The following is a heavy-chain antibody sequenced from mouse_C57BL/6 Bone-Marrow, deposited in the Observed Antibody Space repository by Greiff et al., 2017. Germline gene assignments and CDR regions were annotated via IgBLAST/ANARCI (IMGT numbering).Heavy chain of an antibody. CDR2: IYPRSGNT. D-gene: IGHD2-4*01. J-gene: IGHJ4*01. Sequence: QVQLQESGAELARPGASVKLSCKASGYTFTSYGISWVKQRTGQGLEWIGEIYPRSGNTYYNEKFKGKATLTADKSSSTAYMELRSLTSEDSAVYFCARCYDYYYAMDYWGQGTSVTVSS. CDR1: GYTFTSYG. CDR3: ARCYDYYYAMDY. V-gene: IGHV1-81*01.